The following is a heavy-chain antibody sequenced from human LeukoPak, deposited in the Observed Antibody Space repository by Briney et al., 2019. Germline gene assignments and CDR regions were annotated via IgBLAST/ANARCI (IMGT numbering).Heavy chain of an antibody. V-gene: IGHV3-66*01. Sequence: GGSLRLSCAAAGFTFSSSSMNWVRQAPGKGLEWVSIIYAGGSTYYADSVKGRFTISRDSSNNTLFLQMSNLRADDSGLYYCATDIRSSPLGFWGHGTLVTVSS. J-gene: IGHJ4*01. D-gene: IGHD3-9*01. CDR2: IYAGGST. CDR1: GFTFSSSS. CDR3: ATDIRSSPLGF.